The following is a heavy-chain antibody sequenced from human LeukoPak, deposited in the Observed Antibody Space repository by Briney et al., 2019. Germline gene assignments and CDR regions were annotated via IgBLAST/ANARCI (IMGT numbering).Heavy chain of an antibody. D-gene: IGHD1-26*01. Sequence: GVSVKVACRASVYTLHPYGVTWLRPVPGRGLEWMEWINPYNGDTNYAQKFQGRVTMTTDTLTSTVFMVRRSLRSDDAAVYFCARGGLSGIYGIDYWGQGTLVTVSS. V-gene: IGHV1-18*01. J-gene: IGHJ4*02. CDR1: VYTLHPYG. CDR3: ARGGLSGIYGIDY. CDR2: INPYNGDT.